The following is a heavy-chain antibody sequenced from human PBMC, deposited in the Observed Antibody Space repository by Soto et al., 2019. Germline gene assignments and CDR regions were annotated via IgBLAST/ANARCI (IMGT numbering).Heavy chain of an antibody. CDR2: INHSGST. V-gene: IGHV4-34*01. CDR1: GGSFSGYY. CDR3: ARRRSERGNRYYYYYYGMDV. J-gene: IGHJ6*02. D-gene: IGHD1-1*01. Sequence: SETLSLTCAVYGGSFSGYYWGWIRQPPGKGLEWIGEINHSGSTNYNPSLKSRVTISVDTSKNQFSLKLSSVTAADTAVYYCARRRSERGNRYYYYYYGMDVWGQGTTVTVSS.